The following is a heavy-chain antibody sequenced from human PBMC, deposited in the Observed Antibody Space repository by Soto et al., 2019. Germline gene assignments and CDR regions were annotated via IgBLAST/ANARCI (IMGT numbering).Heavy chain of an antibody. CDR2: IRSKPFGGTT. CDR1: GFTFGDYG. CDR3: ARDLSAGYCSSTSCYAIDY. J-gene: IGHJ4*02. Sequence: SLRLSCTTSGFTFGDYGVSWFRQAPGKGLEWVGFIRSKPFGGTTEYAASVKGRFIISRDDSKSIAYLQMNSLKTEDTAVYYCARDLSAGYCSSTSCYAIDYWGQGTLVTVSS. V-gene: IGHV3-49*03. D-gene: IGHD2-2*01.